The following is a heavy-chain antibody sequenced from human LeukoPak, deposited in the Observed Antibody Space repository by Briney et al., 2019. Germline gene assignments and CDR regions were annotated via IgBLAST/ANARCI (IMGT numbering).Heavy chain of an antibody. Sequence: GGSLRLSCAACGFTFSSYPMSWVRQAPGKGLEGVSAISGSGGSTYYADSVEGRFTVSRDNSKHTLYLQMNSLRAEDTALFLCGTTGYSSAWPLQHWGRATLVTDCS. CDR2: ISGSGGST. D-gene: IGHD6-19*01. V-gene: IGHV3-23*01. CDR1: GFTFSSYP. J-gene: IGHJ1*01. CDR3: GTTGYSSAWPLQH.